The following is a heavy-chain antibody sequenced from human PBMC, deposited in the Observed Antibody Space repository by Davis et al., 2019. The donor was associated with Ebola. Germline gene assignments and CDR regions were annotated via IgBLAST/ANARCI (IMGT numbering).Heavy chain of an antibody. CDR2: INPSGGST. Sequence: AASVKVSCKASGYTFTSYYMYWVRQAPGQGLEWMGTINPSGGSTNYAQKFQGRVTITRDTSASTAYMELSSLRSEDTAVYYCARDSSGWYVFDYWGQGTLVTVSS. J-gene: IGHJ4*02. CDR3: ARDSSGWYVFDY. V-gene: IGHV1-46*01. CDR1: GYTFTSYY. D-gene: IGHD6-19*01.